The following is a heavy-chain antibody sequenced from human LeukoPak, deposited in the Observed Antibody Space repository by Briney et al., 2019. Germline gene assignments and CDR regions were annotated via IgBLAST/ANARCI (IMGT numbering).Heavy chain of an antibody. V-gene: IGHV4-4*07. Sequence: SETLSLTCTVSGGSISSYYWSWIRQPAGKGLEWIGRIYTSGSTNYNPSLKSRVTMSVDTSKNQFSLKLSSVTAADTAVYYCARATSYSGRSLEAAFDIWGQGTMVTVSS. CDR3: ARATSYSGRSLEAAFDI. CDR1: GGSISSYY. CDR2: IYTSGST. J-gene: IGHJ3*02. D-gene: IGHD1-26*01.